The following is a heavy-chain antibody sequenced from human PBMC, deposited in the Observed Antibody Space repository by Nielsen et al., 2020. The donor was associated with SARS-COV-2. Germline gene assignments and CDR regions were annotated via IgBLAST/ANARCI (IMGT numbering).Heavy chain of an antibody. V-gene: IGHV3-64D*06. CDR2: ISSNGGST. CDR1: GFTFSSYA. Sequence: ESLKISCSASGFTFSSYAMHWVRQAPGKGLEYVSAISSNGGSTYYADSVKGRFTISRDNSKNTLYLQMSSLRAEDTAVYYCVKVAPRWYFDYWGQGTLVTVSS. J-gene: IGHJ4*02. D-gene: IGHD5-24*01. CDR3: VKVAPRWYFDY.